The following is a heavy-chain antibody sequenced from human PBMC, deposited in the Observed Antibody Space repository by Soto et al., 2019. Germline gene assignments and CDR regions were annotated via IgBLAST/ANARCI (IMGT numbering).Heavy chain of an antibody. Sequence: SETLSLTCTVSGGSVSSGSYYWSWIRQPPGKGLGWIGYIYYSGSTNYNPSLKSRVTISVDTSKNQFSLKLSSVTAADTAVYYCARTTAMSYNWFDPWGQGTLVTVSS. CDR2: IYYSGST. J-gene: IGHJ5*02. CDR3: ARTTAMSYNWFDP. D-gene: IGHD5-18*01. CDR1: GGSVSSGSYY. V-gene: IGHV4-61*01.